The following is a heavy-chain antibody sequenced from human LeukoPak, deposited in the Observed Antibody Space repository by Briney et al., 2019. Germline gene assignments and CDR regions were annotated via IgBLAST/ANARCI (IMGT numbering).Heavy chain of an antibody. CDR3: ARGGHYDSSGYPW. CDR2: IYYSGST. Sequence: SETLSLTCTVSGGSISSYYWSWIRQPPGKGLEWIGYIYYSGSTNYNPSLKSRVTISVDTSKNQFSLKLSSVTAADTAVYYCARGGHYDSSGYPWWGQGTLVTVSS. V-gene: IGHV4-59*01. J-gene: IGHJ4*02. D-gene: IGHD3-22*01. CDR1: GGSISSYY.